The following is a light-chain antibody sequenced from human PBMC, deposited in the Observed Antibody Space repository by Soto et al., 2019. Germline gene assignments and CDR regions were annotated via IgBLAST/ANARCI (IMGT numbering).Light chain of an antibody. CDR1: QNVDIY. CDR2: AAS. V-gene: IGKV1-39*01. Sequence: QMTQSPFSLSASVGDRVTLTCRASQNVDIYVSWYQHKPGKAPKLLISAASTLQSGVPLRFSGRGSGTDFTLTISGLQPEDFATYYCQQTYSTPPCNFAQGTRLEIK. J-gene: IGKJ5*01. CDR3: QQTYSTPPCN.